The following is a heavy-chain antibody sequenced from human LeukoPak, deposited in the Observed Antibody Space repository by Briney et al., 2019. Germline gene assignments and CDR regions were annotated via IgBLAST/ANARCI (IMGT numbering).Heavy chain of an antibody. J-gene: IGHJ4*02. CDR2: ISYSGGP. V-gene: IGHV4-59*01. D-gene: IGHD6-13*01. Sequence: SETLSLTCTVSSGSISNFYWSWIRQPPGKGLEWIGSISYSGGPNYNPSLKSRVTVSVDTSKSQFSLKLNSVTAADTAVYYCARRIAAAGPFDYWGRGTLVTVS. CDR1: SGSISNFY. CDR3: ARRIAAAGPFDY.